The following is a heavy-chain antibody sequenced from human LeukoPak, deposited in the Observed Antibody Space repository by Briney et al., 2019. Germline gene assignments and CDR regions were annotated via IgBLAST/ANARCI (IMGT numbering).Heavy chain of an antibody. J-gene: IGHJ4*02. V-gene: IGHV3-30*02. CDR1: GFTFSSYG. CDR3: AKEHRRCSGGSCYPNNDY. CDR2: IRYDGSNK. D-gene: IGHD2-15*01. Sequence: GGSLRLSCAASGFTFSSYGVHWVRQAPGKGLEWVAFIRYDGSNKYYADSVKGRFTISRDNSKNTLYLQMNSLRAEDTAVYYCAKEHRRCSGGSCYPNNDYWGQGTLVTVSS.